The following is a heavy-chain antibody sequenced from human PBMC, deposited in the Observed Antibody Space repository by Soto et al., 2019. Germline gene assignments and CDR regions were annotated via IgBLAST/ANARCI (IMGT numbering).Heavy chain of an antibody. J-gene: IGHJ4*02. D-gene: IGHD1-7*01. CDR1: GVTFSRYA. CDR3: ARGITGTTPGY. CDR2: ISGSGGST. Sequence: PGGSGRLSCAASGVTFSRYAMSWVRQAPGKGLAWVSAISGSGGSTYYADSVKGRFTISRDTSKNTLYLQMNSLRAEDTAVYYCARGITGTTPGYWGQGTLVTVSS. V-gene: IGHV3-23*01.